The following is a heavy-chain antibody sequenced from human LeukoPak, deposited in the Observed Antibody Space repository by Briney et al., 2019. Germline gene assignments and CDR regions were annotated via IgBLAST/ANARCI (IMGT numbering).Heavy chain of an antibody. CDR1: GFTFTSYA. CDR3: AKSGRRGYCSGGSRCSGNYFDY. D-gene: IGHD2-15*01. CDR2: ISGSGGST. J-gene: IGHJ4*02. Sequence: GASLRLSCAASGFTFTSYAMTWVRQAPGKGLEWVSAISGSGGSTYYADSVKGRFTISRDNSKNTLYLQMNSLRAEDTAVYYCAKSGRRGYCSGGSRCSGNYFDYWGQGTLVTVSS. V-gene: IGHV3-23*01.